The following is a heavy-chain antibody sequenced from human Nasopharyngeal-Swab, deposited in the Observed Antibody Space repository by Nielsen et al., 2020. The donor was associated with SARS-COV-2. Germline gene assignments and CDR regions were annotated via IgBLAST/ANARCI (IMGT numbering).Heavy chain of an antibody. V-gene: IGHV3-30-3*01. CDR1: GFTFSSNA. D-gene: IGHD2-15*01. CDR2: ISYDGSNK. CDR3: ARSWGGGYSFSFDY. Sequence: GGSLRLSCAASGFTFSSNAMHWVRQAPGKGLEWVAVISYDGSNKYYADSVKGRFTISRDNSKNTLYLQMNSLRAEDTAVYYCARSWGGGYSFSFDYWGQGTLVTVSS. J-gene: IGHJ4*02.